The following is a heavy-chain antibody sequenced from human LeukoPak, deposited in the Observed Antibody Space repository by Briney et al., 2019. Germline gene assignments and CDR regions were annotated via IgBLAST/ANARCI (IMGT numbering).Heavy chain of an antibody. CDR3: ARAGAYSSSSPPGL. V-gene: IGHV3-7*01. CDR2: ILQEGREQ. D-gene: IGHD6-6*01. CDR1: GFTFSSYW. J-gene: IGHJ4*02. Sequence: GGSLRLSCAASGFTFSSYWMSWVRQAPGKGLEWVDIILQEGREQHYVASVKGRCPISRDNAKNSVYLQMNGLRGEDTAVYYCARAGAYSSSSPPGLWGQGTLVTDSS.